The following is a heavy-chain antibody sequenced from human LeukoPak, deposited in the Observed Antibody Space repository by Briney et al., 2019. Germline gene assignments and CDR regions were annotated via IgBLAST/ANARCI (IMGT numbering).Heavy chain of an antibody. Sequence: SETLSLTCAVYGGSFSGYYWSWIRQPPGKGLEWIGEINHSGSTYYNPSLKSRVTISVDTSKNQFSLKLSSVTAADTAVYYCARHAYGSYYIDYWGQGTLVTVSS. CDR1: GGSFSGYY. V-gene: IGHV4-34*01. J-gene: IGHJ4*02. CDR2: INHSGST. D-gene: IGHD1-26*01. CDR3: ARHAYGSYYIDY.